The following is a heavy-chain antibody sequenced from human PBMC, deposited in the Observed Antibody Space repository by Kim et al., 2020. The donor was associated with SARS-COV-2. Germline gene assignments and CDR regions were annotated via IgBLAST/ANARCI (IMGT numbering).Heavy chain of an antibody. CDR2: IDPSDSYT. V-gene: IGHV5-10-1*01. J-gene: IGHJ4*02. D-gene: IGHD3-10*01. Sequence: GESLKISCKGSGYSFTSYWISWVRQMPGKGLEWMGRIDPSDSYTNYSPSFQGHVTISADKSISTAYLQWSSLKASDTAMYYCASLKYGSGSYLGSKPTEADYWGQGTLVTVSS. CDR1: GYSFTSYW. CDR3: ASLKYGSGSYLGSKPTEADY.